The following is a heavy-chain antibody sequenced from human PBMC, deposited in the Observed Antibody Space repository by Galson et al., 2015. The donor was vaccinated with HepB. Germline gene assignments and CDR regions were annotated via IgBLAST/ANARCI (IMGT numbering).Heavy chain of an antibody. CDR2: INHSGST. CDR1: GGSFSGYY. CDR3: ARGLPRGLGGVIRYSYYFDY. V-gene: IGHV4-34*01. Sequence: LSLTCAVYGGSFSGYYWSWIRQPPGKGLEWIGEINHSGSTNYNPSLKSRVTISVDTSKNQFSLKLSSVTAADTAVYYCARGLPRGLGGVIRYSYYFDYWGQGTLVTVSS. D-gene: IGHD3-16*01. J-gene: IGHJ4*02.